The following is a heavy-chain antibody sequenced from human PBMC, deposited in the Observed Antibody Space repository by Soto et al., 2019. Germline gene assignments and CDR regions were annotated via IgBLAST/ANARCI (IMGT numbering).Heavy chain of an antibody. CDR3: AKPDAPERYDFWNPYYYAMDV. Sequence: EVQLLESGGGLVQPGGSLRLSCAASGFTFSSYAMSWVRQAPGKGLEWVSAISGSGGSTYYADSVKGRFTISRDNSKNTLYLQMNSLRAEDTAVYYCAKPDAPERYDFWNPYYYAMDVWGQGTTVTVSS. V-gene: IGHV3-23*01. CDR1: GFTFSSYA. CDR2: ISGSGGST. J-gene: IGHJ6*02. D-gene: IGHD3-3*01.